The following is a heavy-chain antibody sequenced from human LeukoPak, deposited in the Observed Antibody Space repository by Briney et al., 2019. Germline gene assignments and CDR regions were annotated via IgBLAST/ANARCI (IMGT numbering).Heavy chain of an antibody. Sequence: GGSLSLSCAASGFTFSSHWMSWVRQAPGKGLEWVANINQDGSEKYYVDSVKGRFTVSRDNAKNSLYLQMNSLRAEDTAVYYCARDSEYSSSFAFDIWGQGTVVTVSS. V-gene: IGHV3-7*01. CDR3: ARDSEYSSSFAFDI. J-gene: IGHJ3*02. CDR1: GFTFSSHW. CDR2: INQDGSEK. D-gene: IGHD6-13*01.